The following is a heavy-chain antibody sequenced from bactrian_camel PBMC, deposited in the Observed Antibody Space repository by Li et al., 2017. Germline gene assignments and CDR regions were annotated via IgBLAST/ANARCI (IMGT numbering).Heavy chain of an antibody. D-gene: IGHD3*01. V-gene: IGHV3S53*01. CDR2: IPIVGPA. Sequence: QVQLVESGGGSVQAGGSLRLSCAAPQNMLNNYCMAWFRQAPGKSREGVAWIPIVGPASYADSVKGRFTVSKDNAKNTLYLQMTDLKPEDTAMYTCAAGISSTCTFSDWVWGQGTQVTVS. CDR3: AAGISSTCTFSDWV. CDR1: QNMLNNYC. J-gene: IGHJ4*01.